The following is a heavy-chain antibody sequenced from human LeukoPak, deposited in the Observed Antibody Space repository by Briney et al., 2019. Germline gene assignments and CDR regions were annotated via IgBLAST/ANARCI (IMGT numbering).Heavy chain of an antibody. CDR2: IIPILGIA. CDR1: GGTFSSYT. D-gene: IGHD3-22*01. J-gene: IGHJ4*02. CDR3: ARDYYDSSGYLN. V-gene: IGHV1-69*04. Sequence: ASVKVSCRASGGTFSSYTISWVRQAPGQGLEWMGRIIPILGIANYAQKFQGRVTITADKSTSTAYMELSSLRSEDTAVYYCARDYYDSSGYLNWGQGTLVTVSS.